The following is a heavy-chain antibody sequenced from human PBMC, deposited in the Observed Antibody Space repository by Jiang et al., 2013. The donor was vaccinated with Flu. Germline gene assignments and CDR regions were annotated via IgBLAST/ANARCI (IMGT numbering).Heavy chain of an antibody. D-gene: IGHD1-26*01. V-gene: IGHV1-46*01. J-gene: IGHJ4*02. Sequence: VQLVESGAEVKKPGASVKVSCKASGYTFTSYYMHWVRQAPGQGLEWMGIINPSGGSTSYAQKFQGRVTMTRDTSTSTVYMELSSLRSEDTAVYYCARAGVGATVRRRYFDYWGQGTLVTVSS. CDR2: INPSGGST. CDR3: ARAGVGATVRRRYFDY. CDR1: GYTFTSYY.